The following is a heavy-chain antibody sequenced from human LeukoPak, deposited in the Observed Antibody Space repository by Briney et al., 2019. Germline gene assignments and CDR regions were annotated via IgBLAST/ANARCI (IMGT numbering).Heavy chain of an antibody. J-gene: IGHJ4*02. CDR1: GFTFSSYA. CDR2: ISGSGGST. D-gene: IGHD1-1*01. CDR3: TRGGATGTTYFDY. Sequence: GSLRLSCAASGFTFSSYAMSWVRQAPGKGLEWVSAISGSGGSTYYADSVKGRFTISRDNSKNTLYLQMNSLRAEATAVYYCTRGGATGTTYFDYWGQGTLVTVSS. V-gene: IGHV3-23*01.